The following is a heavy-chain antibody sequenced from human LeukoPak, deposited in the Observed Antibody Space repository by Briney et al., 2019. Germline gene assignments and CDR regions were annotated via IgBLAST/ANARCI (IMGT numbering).Heavy chain of an antibody. J-gene: IGHJ4*02. Sequence: PSQTLSLTCTVSGGSISSGDYYWSWIRQPPGEGLEGIGYIYYSGSTYYNPSLKSRVTISVDTPKNQYSLKLSSVPAADTAVYYCARVGRSAYFDYWGQGTLVTVSS. V-gene: IGHV4-30-4*08. CDR1: GGSISSGDYY. D-gene: IGHD2-15*01. CDR3: ARVGRSAYFDY. CDR2: IYYSGST.